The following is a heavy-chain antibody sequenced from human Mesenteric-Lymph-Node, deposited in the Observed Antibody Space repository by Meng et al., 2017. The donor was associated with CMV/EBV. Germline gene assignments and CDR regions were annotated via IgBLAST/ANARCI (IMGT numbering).Heavy chain of an antibody. D-gene: IGHD1/OR15-1a*01. V-gene: IGHV3-23*03. CDR2: IYSGSSTT. CDR3: AKTFAGDSTMAFDI. CDR1: GFTFSSYA. J-gene: IGHJ3*02. Sequence: GGSLKISCAASGFTFSSYAMNWVRQAPGKGLEWVSVIYSGSSTTHYADSVKGRFTISRDNSKNTLYLQMNSLRVEDTAVYYCAKTFAGDSTMAFDIWGQGTMVTVSS.